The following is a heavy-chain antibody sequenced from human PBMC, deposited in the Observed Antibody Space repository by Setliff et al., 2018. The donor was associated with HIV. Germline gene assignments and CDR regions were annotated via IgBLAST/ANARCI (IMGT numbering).Heavy chain of an antibody. Sequence: SETLSLTCAVYGGSFSGYYWSWIRQPPGKGLEWIGEINHSGSTNYNPSLKSRVTISVDASKNQFSPKLSSVTAADTAVYYCARVVTMVRGAYYFDYWGQGTLVTVSS. CDR1: GGSFSGYY. D-gene: IGHD3-10*01. V-gene: IGHV4-34*01. CDR3: ARVVTMVRGAYYFDY. CDR2: INHSGST. J-gene: IGHJ4*02.